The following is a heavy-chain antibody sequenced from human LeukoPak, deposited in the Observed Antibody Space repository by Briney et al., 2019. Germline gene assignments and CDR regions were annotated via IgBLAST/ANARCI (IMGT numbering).Heavy chain of an antibody. V-gene: IGHV3-7*01. J-gene: IGHJ4*02. D-gene: IGHD1-26*01. CDR1: GFSFSSYW. CDR3: AIAVGWELGY. Sequence: GGSLRLSCAASGFSFSSYWMSWVRQAPGKGPEWLANINQDGSEENYVDSAKGRFTISRDGAKNSLYLQMNCLRAEDTAVYYCAIAVGWELGYWGQGTLVTVSS. CDR2: INQDGSEE.